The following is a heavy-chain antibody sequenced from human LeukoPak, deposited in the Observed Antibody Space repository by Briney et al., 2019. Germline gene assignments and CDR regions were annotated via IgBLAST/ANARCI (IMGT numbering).Heavy chain of an antibody. CDR2: IYHSGST. Sequence: SETLSLTCAVSGYSISSGYYWGWIRQPPGKGLEWIGSIYHSGSTYYNPSLKSRVTISVDTSKNQFSLKLSSVTAADTAVYYCAGEYQLLSDKPKDVWGKGTTVTVSS. V-gene: IGHV4-38-2*02. J-gene: IGHJ6*04. D-gene: IGHD2-2*01. CDR3: AGEYQLLSDKPKDV. CDR1: GYSISSGYY.